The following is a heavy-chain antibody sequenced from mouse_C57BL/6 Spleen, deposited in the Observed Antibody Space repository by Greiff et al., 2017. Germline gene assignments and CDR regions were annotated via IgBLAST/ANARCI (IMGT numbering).Heavy chain of an antibody. CDR3: ARGDDYVAWFAY. CDR2: IDPSDSET. V-gene: IGHV1-52*01. CDR1: GYTFTSYW. D-gene: IGHD2-4*01. J-gene: IGHJ3*01. Sequence: QVQLQQPGAELVRPGSSVKLSCKASGYTFTSYWMHWVKQRPIQGLEWIGNIDPSDSETHYNQKFKDKATLTVDKSYSTAYMQLSSLTSEDSAVYCCARGDDYVAWFAYWGQGTLVTVSA.